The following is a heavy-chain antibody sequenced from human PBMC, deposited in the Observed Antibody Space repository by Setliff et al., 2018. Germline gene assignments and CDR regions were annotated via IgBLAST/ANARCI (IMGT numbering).Heavy chain of an antibody. Sequence: PGGSLRLSCAASGFTFTHYSMNWVRQTPGKGLEWVSTIYSGDRNTFYTDSVKGRFTIFRDGSKNTLYLQMTSLRAEDTAVYYCAKPQVELRWGFESWGQGTPVTVSS. CDR2: IYSGDRNT. CDR3: AKPQVELRWGFES. CDR1: GFTFTHYS. J-gene: IGHJ4*02. D-gene: IGHD1-7*01. V-gene: IGHV3-23*03.